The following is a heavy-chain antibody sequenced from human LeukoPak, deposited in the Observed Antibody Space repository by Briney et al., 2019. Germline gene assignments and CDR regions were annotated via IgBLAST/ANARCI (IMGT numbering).Heavy chain of an antibody. J-gene: IGHJ3*02. CDR2: FDPEDGET. D-gene: IGHD2-15*01. V-gene: IGHV1-24*01. Sequence: ASVKVSCKVSGYTLTDLSMHWVRQAPGKGLEWMGGFDPEDGETIYAQKFQGRVTMTEDTSTDTAYMELSSLRSEDTAVYYCATELCSGGSCYPDAFDIWGQGTMVTVSS. CDR1: GYTLTDLS. CDR3: ATELCSGGSCYPDAFDI.